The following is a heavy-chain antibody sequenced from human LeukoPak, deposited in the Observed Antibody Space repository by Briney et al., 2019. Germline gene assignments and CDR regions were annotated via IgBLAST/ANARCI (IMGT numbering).Heavy chain of an antibody. Sequence: PGGSLRLSCAASGFTFSSYSMNWGRQAPGMGLEWVSSISSSSSYIYYADSVKGRFTISRDNAKNSLYLQMNSLRAEDTAVYYCARESDYYDRSGYYYFDYWGQGTLVTVSS. V-gene: IGHV3-21*01. CDR1: GFTFSSYS. CDR2: ISSSSSYI. CDR3: ARESDYYDRSGYYYFDY. D-gene: IGHD3-22*01. J-gene: IGHJ4*02.